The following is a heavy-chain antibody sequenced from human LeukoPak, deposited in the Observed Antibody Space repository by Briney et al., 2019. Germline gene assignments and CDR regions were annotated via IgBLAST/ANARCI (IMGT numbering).Heavy chain of an antibody. CDR2: INHSGSA. J-gene: IGHJ4*02. V-gene: IGHV4-39*07. CDR1: GGSISSSSYY. CDR3: ARVGVDYSGNVLKYFFDY. D-gene: IGHD4-23*01. Sequence: SETLSLTCTVSGGSISSSSYYWGWIRQPPGKGLEWIGEINHSGSANYNPSLKSRVVISVDTSKNQFSLNLTPVTAADTAVYYCARVGVDYSGNVLKYFFDYWGQGTLVTVSS.